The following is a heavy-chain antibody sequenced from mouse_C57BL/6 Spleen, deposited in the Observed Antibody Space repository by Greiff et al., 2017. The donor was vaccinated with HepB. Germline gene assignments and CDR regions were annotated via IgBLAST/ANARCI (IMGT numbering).Heavy chain of an antibody. D-gene: IGHD3-2*02. Sequence: EVQGVESVAELVRPGASVKLSCTASGFNIKNTYMHWVKQRPEQGLEWIGRIDPANGNTKYAPKFQGKATITADTSSNTAYLQLSSLTSEDTAIYYCARDSSGFAWFAYWGQGTLVTVSA. J-gene: IGHJ3*01. CDR3: ARDSSGFAWFAY. CDR1: GFNIKNTY. CDR2: IDPANGNT. V-gene: IGHV14-3*01.